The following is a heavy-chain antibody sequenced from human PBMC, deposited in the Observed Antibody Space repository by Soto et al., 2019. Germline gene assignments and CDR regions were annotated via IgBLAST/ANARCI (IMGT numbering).Heavy chain of an antibody. CDR1: GGTFSSYT. J-gene: IGHJ4*02. D-gene: IGHD2-2*01. V-gene: IGHV1-69*02. Sequence: QVQLWQSGVEVKKPGASVNVSCKAFGGTFSSYTINWVRQSPGQGLERVGRIIPILGIANNAQKFQGRVTITADKSTSTAYMELSSLRFEDMAVYYCAAECGAISAWGQGTLVTVSS. CDR3: AAECGAISA. CDR2: IIPILGIA.